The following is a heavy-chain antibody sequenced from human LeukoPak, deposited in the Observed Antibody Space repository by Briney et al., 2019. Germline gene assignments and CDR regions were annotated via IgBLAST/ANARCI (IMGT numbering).Heavy chain of an antibody. D-gene: IGHD4-17*01. CDR2: IQSGGGT. CDR3: ARGSSMTTVTSIDY. J-gene: IGHJ4*02. V-gene: IGHV3-53*04. Sequence: GGSLRLSCAASGFTVSSNYMSWVRQAPGKGLEWVSVIQSGGGTYYADSEKGRFTISRHDSKNTLYLQMNSLRVEDTAVYYCARGSSMTTVTSIDYWGQGTLVTVSS. CDR1: GFTVSSNY.